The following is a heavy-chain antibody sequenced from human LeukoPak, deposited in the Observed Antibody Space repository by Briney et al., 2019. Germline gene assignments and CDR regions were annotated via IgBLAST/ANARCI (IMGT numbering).Heavy chain of an antibody. CDR3: ARESTFGGVIVLGEDLYWFDP. Sequence: ASVKVSCKASGGTFSSYAISWVRQAPGQGLEWMGGIIPIFGTANYAQKFQGRVTITADKSTSTAYMELSSLRSEDTAVYYCARESTFGGVIVLGEDLYWFDPWGQGTLVTVSS. J-gene: IGHJ5*02. CDR1: GGTFSSYA. D-gene: IGHD3-16*02. V-gene: IGHV1-69*06. CDR2: IIPIFGTA.